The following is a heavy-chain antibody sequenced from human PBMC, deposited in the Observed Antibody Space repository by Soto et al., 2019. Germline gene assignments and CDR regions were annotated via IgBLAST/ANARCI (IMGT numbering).Heavy chain of an antibody. CDR3: ARYPFFWVGGFIPYLDY. CDR1: GYTFMSYP. J-gene: IGHJ4*02. Sequence: ASVKVSCKASGYTFMSYPLHWVRQAPGQRPEWMGWINAGDDITQFSQKFQGRLTFTRDTSASTGYMELRSLRSEDTAVYYCARYPFFWVGGFIPYLDYGGQEPPVPVSS. V-gene: IGHV1-3*01. D-gene: IGHD3-16*02. CDR2: INAGDDIT.